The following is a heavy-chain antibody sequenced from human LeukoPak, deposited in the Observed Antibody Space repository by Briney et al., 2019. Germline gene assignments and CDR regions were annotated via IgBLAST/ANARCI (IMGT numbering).Heavy chain of an antibody. V-gene: IGHV3-33*08. Sequence: GRSLRLSCAASGFSFGTYGMNWVRQAPGKGLEWVALISYDGTFKYYADSVKGRFTISRDNSKNTLYLQMNSLRAEDTAVYYCARGAVAGTGLFDYWGQGTLVTVSS. D-gene: IGHD6-19*01. CDR3: ARGAVAGTGLFDY. J-gene: IGHJ4*02. CDR2: ISYDGTFK. CDR1: GFSFGTYG.